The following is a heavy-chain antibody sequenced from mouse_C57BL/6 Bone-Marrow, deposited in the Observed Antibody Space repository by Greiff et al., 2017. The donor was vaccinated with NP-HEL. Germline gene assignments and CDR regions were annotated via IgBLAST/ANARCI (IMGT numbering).Heavy chain of an antibody. CDR1: GFTFSSYG. J-gene: IGHJ2*01. D-gene: IGHD1-1*01. V-gene: IGHV5-6*01. Sequence: EVHLVESGGDLVKPGGSLKLSCAASGFTFSSYGMSWVRQTPDKRLEWVATISSGGSYTYYPDSVKGRFTISRDNAKNTLYLQMSSLKSEDTAMYYCASQFITTVVATDYWGQGTTLTVSS. CDR3: ASQFITTVVATDY. CDR2: ISSGGSYT.